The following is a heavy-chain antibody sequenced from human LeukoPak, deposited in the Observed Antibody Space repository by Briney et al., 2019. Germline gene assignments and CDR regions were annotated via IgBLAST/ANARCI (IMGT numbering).Heavy chain of an antibody. Sequence: ASVKVSCKASGYTFTGYYMHWVRQAPGQGLEWMGWINPNSGGTNYAQKFQGRVTVTRDTSISTAYMELSRLRSDDTAVYYCARASTMVRGALGLWGQGTLVTVSS. J-gene: IGHJ4*02. V-gene: IGHV1-2*02. CDR3: ARASTMVRGALGL. D-gene: IGHD3-10*01. CDR1: GYTFTGYY. CDR2: INPNSGGT.